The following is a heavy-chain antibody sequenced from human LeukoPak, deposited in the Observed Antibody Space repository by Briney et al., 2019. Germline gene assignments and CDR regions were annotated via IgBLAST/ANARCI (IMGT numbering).Heavy chain of an antibody. J-gene: IGHJ3*02. CDR3: AGFFYVISGDAFHM. D-gene: IGHD3-22*01. V-gene: IGHV1-69*01. CDR2: LIPIYGSA. Sequence: SVKVSCKASGGSFTFTSHAISWVRQAPGQGLEWMGGLIPIYGSANYAQKFQGRVTITSDQSKHTVFLELSSLRPEDSAVYCCAGFFYVISGDAFHMWGQGTMVTVSS. CDR1: GGSFTFTSHA.